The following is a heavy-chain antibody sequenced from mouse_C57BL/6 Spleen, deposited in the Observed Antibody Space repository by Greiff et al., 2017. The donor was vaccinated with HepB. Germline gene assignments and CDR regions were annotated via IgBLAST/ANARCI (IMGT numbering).Heavy chain of an antibody. Sequence: EVHLVESGGGLVKPGGSLKLSCAASGFTFSSYAMSWVRQTPEKRLEWVATISDGGSYTYYPDNVKGRFTISRDNAKNNLYLQMSHLKSEDTAMYYCARDEYYYGSRVFYAMDYWGQGTSVTVSS. CDR3: ARDEYYYGSRVFYAMDY. CDR1: GFTFSSYA. CDR2: ISDGGSYT. J-gene: IGHJ4*01. D-gene: IGHD1-1*01. V-gene: IGHV5-4*01.